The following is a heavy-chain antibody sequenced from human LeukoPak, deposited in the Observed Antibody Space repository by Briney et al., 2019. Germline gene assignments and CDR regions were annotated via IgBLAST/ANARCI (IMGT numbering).Heavy chain of an antibody. J-gene: IGHJ6*03. CDR2: INPNSVGT. D-gene: IGHD5-18*01. Sequence: ASVRVSCTASGYTFTGYYMHWVRQAPGQGLEWMGWINPNSVGTNYAQKFQDRLTMTRDTYISTPYMELSRLRSDDTAVYYCAKGGYSYGYLPYSYYYMDVWRKGNTVTVSS. V-gene: IGHV1-2*02. CDR3: AKGGYSYGYLPYSYYYMDV. CDR1: GYTFTGYY.